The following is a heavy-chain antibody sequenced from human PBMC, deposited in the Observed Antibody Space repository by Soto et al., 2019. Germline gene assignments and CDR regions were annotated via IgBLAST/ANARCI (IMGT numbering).Heavy chain of an antibody. CDR3: ARDSATVTTSTFDY. Sequence: QVQLQESGPGLVTPSQTLSLTCTVSGGSISSGNYYWSWIRQHPGKGLEWIGYIYYSGSPYYNPSLKRRVTISVDTSKNQFSLKLSSVTAADTAVYYCARDSATVTTSTFDYWGQGTLVTVSS. CDR1: GGSISSGNYY. J-gene: IGHJ4*02. V-gene: IGHV4-31*03. D-gene: IGHD4-17*01. CDR2: IYYSGSP.